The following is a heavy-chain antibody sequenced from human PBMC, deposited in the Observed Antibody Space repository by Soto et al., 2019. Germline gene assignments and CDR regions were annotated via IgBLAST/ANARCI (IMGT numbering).Heavy chain of an antibody. V-gene: IGHV3-9*01. CDR1: GFTFDDYA. J-gene: IGHJ4*02. CDR3: AKDNGGYYDSSGNFEY. CDR2: ISWNGATM. Sequence: EVQLVESGGGLVQPGRSLRLSCAASGFTFDDYAMHWVRQAPGKGLEWVSGISWNGATMGYGDSVKGRFTISRDNTQNSLYLQMNSLRVEDTAFYYCAKDNGGYYDSSGNFEYWGQGTLVTVSS. D-gene: IGHD3-22*01.